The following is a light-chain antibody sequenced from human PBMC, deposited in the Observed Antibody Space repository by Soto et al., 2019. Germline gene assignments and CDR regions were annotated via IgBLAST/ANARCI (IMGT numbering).Light chain of an antibody. CDR3: QQYGCSPRT. CDR2: GAS. Sequence: EIVLTQSPGTLSLSPGERATLSCRASQSVSSNYLAWYQQKSGQAPRLLIYGASSRATGIPDRFSGSGSGTDFTLTISRLEPEDFAVYYCQQYGCSPRTFGQGTKVDIK. CDR1: QSVSSNY. J-gene: IGKJ1*01. V-gene: IGKV3-20*01.